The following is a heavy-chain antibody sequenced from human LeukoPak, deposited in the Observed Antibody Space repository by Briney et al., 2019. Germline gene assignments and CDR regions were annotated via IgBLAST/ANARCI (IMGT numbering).Heavy chain of an antibody. V-gene: IGHV3-21*01. Sequence: SGGSLRLSCAASGFTFSSYSMNWVRQAPGKGLEWVSSISSSSSYIYYADSVKGRFTISRDNAKNSLYLQMNSLRAEDTAVYYCARDYGGNWYFDLWGRGTLVTVSS. CDR1: GFTFSSYS. CDR3: ARDYGGNWYFDL. J-gene: IGHJ2*01. CDR2: ISSSSSYI. D-gene: IGHD4-23*01.